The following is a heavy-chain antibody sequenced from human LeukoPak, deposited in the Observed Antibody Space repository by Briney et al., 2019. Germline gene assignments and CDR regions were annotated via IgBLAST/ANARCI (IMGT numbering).Heavy chain of an antibody. CDR2: ISERGGST. V-gene: IGHV3-23*01. CDR1: GISLSNYG. J-gene: IGHJ4*02. D-gene: IGHD3-10*01. CDR3: AKRGVVIRGILVVGYHQEAYHYDF. Sequence: GGSLRLSCVVSGISLSNYGMTWVRQAPGKGLEWVSYISERGGSTTYADSVKGRFTISRDTSLNTLYLQMNNLRAEDTAVYFCAKRGVVIRGILVVGYHQEAYHYDFWGQGVMVTVSS.